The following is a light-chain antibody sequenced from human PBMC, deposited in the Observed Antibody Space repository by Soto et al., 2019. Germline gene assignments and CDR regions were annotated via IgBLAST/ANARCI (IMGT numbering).Light chain of an antibody. CDR1: SGDIGSYNR. Sequence: QSALTQPASVSGSPGQSITISCTGTSGDIGSYNRVSWYQQHLGKAPKLIIYEVTDRPSGVSNRFSGSKSGNTASLTISGLQAEDEAEYYCSSYTNIKTRACVFGTGTKLTVL. J-gene: IGLJ1*01. CDR2: EVT. CDR3: SSYTNIKTRACV. V-gene: IGLV2-14*01.